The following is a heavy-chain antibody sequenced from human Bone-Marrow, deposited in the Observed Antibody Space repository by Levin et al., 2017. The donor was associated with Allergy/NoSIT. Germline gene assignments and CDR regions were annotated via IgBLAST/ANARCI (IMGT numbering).Heavy chain of an antibody. CDR3: ERVRAGPKFNRTVAIFDCFDY. CDR1: GLSFSDCY. J-gene: IGHJ4*02. Sequence: GGSLRLSCAASGLSFSDCYMTWIRQAAGKGLEWVSYISSRGSYTNYADSVKGRFTISRDNAKNSVYLQMNSLRAEDTAIYYCERVRAGPKFNRTVAIFDCFDYWGQGILVTV. V-gene: IGHV3-11*03. CDR2: ISSRGSYT. D-gene: IGHD3-10*01.